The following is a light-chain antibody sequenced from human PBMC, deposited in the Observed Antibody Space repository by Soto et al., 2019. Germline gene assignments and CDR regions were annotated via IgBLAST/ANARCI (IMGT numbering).Light chain of an antibody. CDR3: SSYTSSSPWV. CDR2: DVS. J-gene: IGLJ1*01. CDR1: SSAVGGYNY. Sequence: QSALTQPASVSGSPGQSITISCTGTSSAVGGYNYVSWYQQHPGKAPKLMIYDVSNRPSGVSNRFSGSKSGNTASLTISGLQAEDEADYYCSSYTSSSPWVFGTGTKVTVL. V-gene: IGLV2-14*01.